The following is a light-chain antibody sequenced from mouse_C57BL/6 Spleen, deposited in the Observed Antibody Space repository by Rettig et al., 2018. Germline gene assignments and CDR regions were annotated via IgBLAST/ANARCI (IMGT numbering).Light chain of an antibody. CDR1: SSVSS. Sequence: QIVLTQSPPIMSASPGEKVTMTCSASSSVSSMYWYQQKPGSSPRLLIYDTSNLASGVPVRFSGSGSGTSYSLTISRMEAEDAATYYCQQWNNYPFTFGSGTKLETK. CDR2: DTS. J-gene: IGKJ4*01. V-gene: IGKV4-55*01. CDR3: QQWNNYPFT.